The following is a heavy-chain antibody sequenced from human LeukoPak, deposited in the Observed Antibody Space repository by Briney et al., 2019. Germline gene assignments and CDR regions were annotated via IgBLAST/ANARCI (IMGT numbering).Heavy chain of an antibody. D-gene: IGHD6-19*01. Sequence: ASVKVSCKASGYTFTGYYMHWVRQAPGQGLEWMGWINPNSGGTNYAQKFQGRVTMTRDTSISTAYMELSRLRSDDTAVYYCARAPRPGIAVAGHLGYWGQGTLVTVSS. V-gene: IGHV1-2*02. J-gene: IGHJ4*02. CDR1: GYTFTGYY. CDR3: ARAPRPGIAVAGHLGY. CDR2: INPNSGGT.